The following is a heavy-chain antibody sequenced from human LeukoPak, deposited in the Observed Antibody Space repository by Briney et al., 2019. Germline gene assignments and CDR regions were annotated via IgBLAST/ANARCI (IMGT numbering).Heavy chain of an antibody. CDR1: GGSISSSIYY. J-gene: IGHJ5*02. V-gene: IGHV4-39*01. Sequence: ETLSLTCSVSGGSISSSIYYWVWIRQPPGKGLEWIGNIYYSGSTYYNPSLKSRVTISVDTSKKQLSLKLSSVTAADTAVYYCATQVGWLQLWSRWFDPWGRGTLVTVSS. D-gene: IGHD5-18*01. CDR2: IYYSGST. CDR3: ATQVGWLQLWSRWFDP.